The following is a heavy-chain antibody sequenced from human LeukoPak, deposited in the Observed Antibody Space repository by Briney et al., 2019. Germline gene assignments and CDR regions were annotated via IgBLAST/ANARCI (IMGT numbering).Heavy chain of an antibody. CDR1: GGTFSSYA. Sequence: SVKVSCKASGGTFSSYAISWVRQAPGQGLEWMGGIIPIFGTANYAQKFQGRVTITADESTSTAYMELSSLRSEDTAVYYCARGVPMVRGANYFDYWGQGTLVTVSS. D-gene: IGHD3-10*01. V-gene: IGHV1-69*01. CDR2: IIPIFGTA. CDR3: ARGVPMVRGANYFDY. J-gene: IGHJ4*02.